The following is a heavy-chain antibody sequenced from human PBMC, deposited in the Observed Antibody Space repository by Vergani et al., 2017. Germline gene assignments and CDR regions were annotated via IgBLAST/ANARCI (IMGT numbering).Heavy chain of an antibody. J-gene: IGHJ4*02. Sequence: QVQLVQSGAEVKKPGASVKVSCKASGYTFTSSGISWVRQAPGQGLEWMGWISAYNGNKNSAQKLQGRVTMTTDTATSTAYMRLRSLRSDDTAVYYCARDRLYGGNSPFDFWGQGTLVTGSS. CDR3: ARDRLYGGNSPFDF. CDR2: ISAYNGNK. V-gene: IGHV1-18*01. D-gene: IGHD4-23*01. CDR1: GYTFTSSG.